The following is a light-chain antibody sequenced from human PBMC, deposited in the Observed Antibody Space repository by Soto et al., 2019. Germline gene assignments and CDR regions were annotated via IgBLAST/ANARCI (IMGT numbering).Light chain of an antibody. CDR3: QHGYSTPPFT. V-gene: IGKV1-39*01. Sequence: DIQMTQSPSSLSASVGDRVTITCRASQSISSYLNWYQQKPGKAPKLLIYAASSLQSGDPSRFSGSGSGTDFTLTIRSLQPDDFATYYCQHGYSTPPFTFGPGTKVDIK. CDR1: QSISSY. J-gene: IGKJ3*01. CDR2: AAS.